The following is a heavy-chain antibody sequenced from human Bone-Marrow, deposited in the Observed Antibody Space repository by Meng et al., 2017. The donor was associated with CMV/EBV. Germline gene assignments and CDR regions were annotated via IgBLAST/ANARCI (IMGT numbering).Heavy chain of an antibody. V-gene: IGHV3-30*19. Sequence: GESLKISCAASGFTFSSYGMHWVRQAPGKGLEWVAVISYDGSNKYYADSVKGRFTISRDNSKNTLYLQMNSLRAEDTAVYYCARDSLYSSSSWYFDLWGRGTLVTVSS. D-gene: IGHD6-13*01. CDR3: ARDSLYSSSSWYFDL. J-gene: IGHJ2*01. CDR2: ISYDGSNK. CDR1: GFTFSSYG.